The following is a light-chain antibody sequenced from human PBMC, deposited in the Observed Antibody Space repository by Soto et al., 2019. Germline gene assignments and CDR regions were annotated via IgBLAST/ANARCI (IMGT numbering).Light chain of an antibody. CDR1: SSDVGGYDY. CDR2: EVN. V-gene: IGLV2-8*01. CDR3: SSYAGSNNLRM. J-gene: IGLJ3*02. Sequence: QSALTQPPSASGSPGQSFTISCAGTSSDVGGYDYVSWYQQHPGKAPKLIIYEVNKRPSGVPDRFSGSKSANTASLTVSGLQAEDEADYYCSSYAGSNNLRMFGGGTKLTVL.